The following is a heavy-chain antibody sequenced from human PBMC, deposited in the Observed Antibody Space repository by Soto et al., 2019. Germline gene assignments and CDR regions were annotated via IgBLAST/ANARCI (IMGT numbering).Heavy chain of an antibody. J-gene: IGHJ4*02. D-gene: IGHD3-22*01. CDR2: IYHSGST. Sequence: PSETLSLTCSVSGGSISSSSYYWGWIRQPPGKGLEWIGYIYHSGSTYYNPSLKSRVTISVDRSKNQFSLKLSSVTAADTAVYYCARVPMIWGQGTLVTVSS. V-gene: IGHV4-30-2*01. CDR1: GGSISSSSYY. CDR3: ARVPMI.